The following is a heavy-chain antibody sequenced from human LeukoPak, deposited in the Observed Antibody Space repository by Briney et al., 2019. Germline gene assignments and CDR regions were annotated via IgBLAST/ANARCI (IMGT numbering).Heavy chain of an antibody. Sequence: GGSLRLSCAASGFTFRSYWMHWVRQAPGKGLVWVSRMKSDGSKTSYADSVKGRFTISRDNTKNTLYLQMNSLRAEDTAVYYCARDPHGGSGSDPHDAFDIWGQGTMVTVSS. CDR3: ARDPHGGSGSDPHDAFDI. D-gene: IGHD1-26*01. J-gene: IGHJ3*02. CDR2: MKSDGSKT. CDR1: GFTFRSYW. V-gene: IGHV3-74*01.